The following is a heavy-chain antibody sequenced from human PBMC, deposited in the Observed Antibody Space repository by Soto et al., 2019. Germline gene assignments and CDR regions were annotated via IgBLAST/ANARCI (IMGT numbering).Heavy chain of an antibody. CDR1: RFAFSSYS. D-gene: IGHD4-17*01. V-gene: IGHV3-21*01. J-gene: IGHJ6*03. Sequence: GGSLRLSCAASRFAFSSYSMNWVRQAPGKGLEWVSSISRSSTYIFYADSVKGRFTISRDNAKNSLFLQMNSLRAEDTAVYYCARVPVTTMDYNYNYMDVWGKGTTVTVSS. CDR3: ARVPVTTMDYNYNYMDV. CDR2: ISRSSTYI.